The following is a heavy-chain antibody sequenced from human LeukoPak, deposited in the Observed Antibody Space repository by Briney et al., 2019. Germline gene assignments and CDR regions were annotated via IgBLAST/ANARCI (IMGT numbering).Heavy chain of an antibody. CDR3: AKGGTADLAYIDY. Sequence: GGSLRLSCAASGFTFSSYAMSWVRQAPGKRLEWVSIVTGTGSSTNYADSVRGRFTISRDNSKNTLYLQMNSLRAEDTATYYCAKGGTADLAYIDYWGQGALVTVSS. J-gene: IGHJ4*02. V-gene: IGHV3-23*01. CDR1: GFTFSSYA. CDR2: VTGTGSST. D-gene: IGHD1/OR15-1a*01.